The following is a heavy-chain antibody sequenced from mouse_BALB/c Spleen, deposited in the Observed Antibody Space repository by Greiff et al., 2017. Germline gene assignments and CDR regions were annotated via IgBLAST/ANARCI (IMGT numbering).Heavy chain of an antibody. CDR2: IWGDGST. J-gene: IGHJ2*01. CDR3: ARGPRDGNYVYYFDY. D-gene: IGHD2-1*01. CDR1: GFSLTGYG. V-gene: IGHV2-6-7*01. Sequence: VKLQESGPGLVAPSQSLSITCTVSGFSLTGYGVNWVRQPPGKGLEWLGMIWGDGSTDYNSALKSRLSISKDNSKSQVFLKMNSLQTDDTARYYCARGPRDGNYVYYFDYWGQGTTLTVSS.